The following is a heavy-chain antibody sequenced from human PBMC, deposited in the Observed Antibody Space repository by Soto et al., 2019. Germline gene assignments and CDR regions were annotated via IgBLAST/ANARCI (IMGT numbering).Heavy chain of an antibody. D-gene: IGHD2-2*02. J-gene: IGHJ6*03. Sequence: EGQLVESGGGLVQPRGSLRLSCAASGFTFSSYCMSWSRQHPGKWREWVSNIKQDGSVKYYVDSGKGRCTISRDNAKNSLYLRMNSLRAEDTAVYYYARNNQDIVVVPAAIVDYYYYYMDVWGKGTTVTVSS. V-gene: IGHV3-7*01. CDR1: GFTFSSYC. CDR3: ARNNQDIVVVPAAIVDYYYYYMDV. CDR2: IKQDGSVK.